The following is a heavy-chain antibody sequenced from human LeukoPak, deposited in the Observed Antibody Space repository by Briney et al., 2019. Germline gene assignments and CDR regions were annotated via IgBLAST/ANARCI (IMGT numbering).Heavy chain of an antibody. CDR1: GGSFSGYY. V-gene: IGHV4-34*01. CDR3: ARVPLRFYDRMRGKYFDY. D-gene: IGHD3-22*01. CDR2: INHSGST. J-gene: IGHJ4*02. Sequence: SETLSLTCAVYGGSFSGYYWSWIRQPPGEGLEWIGEINHSGSTNYNPSLKSRVTISVDTSKNQFSLKLSSVTAADTAVYYCARVPLRFYDRMRGKYFDYWGQGTLVTVSS.